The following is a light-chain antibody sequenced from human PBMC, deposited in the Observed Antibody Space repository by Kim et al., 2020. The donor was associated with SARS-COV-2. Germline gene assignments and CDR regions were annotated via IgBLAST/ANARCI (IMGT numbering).Light chain of an antibody. V-gene: IGKV3-15*01. J-gene: IGKJ1*01. CDR2: GAS. Sequence: EIVMTQSPATLSVSPGERATLSCRASQSVSSNLAWYQQRPGQGPRLLIHGASTRATGIPARFSGSGSGTEFTLTISSLQSEDFAVYYCQQYNNWPQTFGQGTKVDIK. CDR3: QQYNNWPQT. CDR1: QSVSSN.